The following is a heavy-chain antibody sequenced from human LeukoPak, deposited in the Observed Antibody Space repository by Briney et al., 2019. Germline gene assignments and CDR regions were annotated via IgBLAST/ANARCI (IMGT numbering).Heavy chain of an antibody. CDR2: IYHSGST. D-gene: IGHD2-15*01. V-gene: IGHV4-30-2*01. CDR1: GGSISSGGYY. J-gene: IGHJ6*03. Sequence: PSETLSLTCTVSGGSISSGGYYWSWIRQPPGKGLEWIGYIYHSGSTYYNPSLKSRVTISVDRSKNQFSLKLSSVTAADTAVYYCAREGGFPSPMDVWGKGTTVTVSS. CDR3: AREGGFPSPMDV.